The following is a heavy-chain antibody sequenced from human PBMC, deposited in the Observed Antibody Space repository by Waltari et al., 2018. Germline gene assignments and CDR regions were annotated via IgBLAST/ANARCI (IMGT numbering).Heavy chain of an antibody. CDR2: IYESGRT. CDR3: ARGPLFKYYYHAFDI. D-gene: IGHD3-22*01. V-gene: IGHV4-38-2*01. CDR1: GFSISRGYY. Sequence: QVQLQESGPGLVKPSETLSLTCAVSGFSISRGYYWGWVRQPPGNGLEWIGSIYESGRTYHNPSLKSRVTISIDTSKNQFSLKLTSVTAADTAMYYCARGPLFKYYYHAFDIWGQGTMVTVSS. J-gene: IGHJ3*02.